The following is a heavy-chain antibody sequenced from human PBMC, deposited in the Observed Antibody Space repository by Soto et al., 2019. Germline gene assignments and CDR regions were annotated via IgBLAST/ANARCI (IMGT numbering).Heavy chain of an antibody. D-gene: IGHD3-3*01. CDR3: AREELMDFWSGYLRAFDY. CDR1: GFTFSSYW. J-gene: IGHJ4*02. V-gene: IGHV3-7*01. CDR2: IKQDGSEK. Sequence: GGSLRLSCAASGFTFSSYWMSWVRQAPGKGLEWVANIKQDGSEKYYVDSVKGRFTISRDNAKNSLYLQMNSLRAEDTAVYYCAREELMDFWSGYLRAFDYWGQGTLVTVSS.